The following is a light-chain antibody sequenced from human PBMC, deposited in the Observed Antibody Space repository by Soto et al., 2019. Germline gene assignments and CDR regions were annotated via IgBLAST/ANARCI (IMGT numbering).Light chain of an antibody. V-gene: IGLV3-21*02. CDR2: DDS. J-gene: IGLJ2*01. Sequence: SYELTQPPSVSVAPGQTARITCGGNRVGTESVHWYQQKPGQAPVLVVYDDSDRPSGIPGRFYCSNSGNTATLTLSRVEAGDEADYYCQVWATTINLVLFGGGTKLTVL. CDR3: QVWATTINLVL. CDR1: RVGTES.